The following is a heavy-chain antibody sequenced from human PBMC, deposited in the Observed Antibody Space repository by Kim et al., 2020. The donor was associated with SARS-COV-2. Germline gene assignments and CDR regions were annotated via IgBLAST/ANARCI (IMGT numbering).Heavy chain of an antibody. V-gene: IGHV4-39*01. D-gene: IGHD1-26*01. Sequence: SLKSRVTISVDTSKNQFSLKLSSVTAADTAVYYCARRTRYSGSYLNWFDPWGQGTRVTVSS. J-gene: IGHJ5*02. CDR3: ARRTRYSGSYLNWFDP.